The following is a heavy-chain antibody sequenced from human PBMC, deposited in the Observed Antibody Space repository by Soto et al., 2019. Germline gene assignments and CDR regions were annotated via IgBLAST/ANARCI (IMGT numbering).Heavy chain of an antibody. CDR2: IYYSGST. CDR3: TRHLYSSSQNWFDP. Sequence: PSETLSLTCTVSGGSINSGGYCWSWIRQPPGKGLEWLGNIYYSGSTYYNPSLKRRVTIYVDTSKSQFSLKLSSVTAADTAVYYCTRHLYSSSQNWFDPWGQGTLVTVSS. J-gene: IGHJ5*02. D-gene: IGHD6-13*01. V-gene: IGHV4-39*01. CDR1: GGSINSGGYC.